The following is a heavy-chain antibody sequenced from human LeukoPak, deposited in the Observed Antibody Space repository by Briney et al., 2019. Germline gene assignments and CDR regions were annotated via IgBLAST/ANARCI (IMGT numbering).Heavy chain of an antibody. V-gene: IGHV4-34*01. CDR2: ITHSGST. CDR1: GGSFSGYF. Sequence: SETLSLTCAVYGGSFSGYFWTWIRQPPGKGLEWIGEITHSGSTNYNPSLKSRVIISTDTSNNQFSLKLSSVTAADTAVYYCAGGPPQTYFHGNGYYYFDYWGQGTLVTVSS. CDR3: AGGPPQTYFHGNGYYYFDY. D-gene: IGHD3-22*01. J-gene: IGHJ4*02.